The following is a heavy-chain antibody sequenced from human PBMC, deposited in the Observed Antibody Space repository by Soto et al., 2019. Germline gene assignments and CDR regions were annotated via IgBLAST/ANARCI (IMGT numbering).Heavy chain of an antibody. V-gene: IGHV1-69*02. Sequence: QVQLVQSGVEVKKPGSSVKVSCKAAGGSFSIYTVFWVRQAPGQGLEWMGRIIPMFDIANYAQNFQGRVTFSADKVTDTGYMERLNLRSDDTAVYYGTLGSWSAEVFDIWARGHWSPSLQ. CDR3: TLGSWSAEVFDI. D-gene: IGHD6-13*01. J-gene: IGHJ3*02. CDR2: IIPMFDIA. CDR1: GGSFSIYT.